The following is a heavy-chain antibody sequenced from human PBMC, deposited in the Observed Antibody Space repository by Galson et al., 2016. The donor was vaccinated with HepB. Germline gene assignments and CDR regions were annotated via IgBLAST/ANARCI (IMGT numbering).Heavy chain of an antibody. CDR1: GFTFSRYT. J-gene: IGHJ3*02. CDR2: ISSGSSYI. CDR3: VRVRADYGGNMPDAFDI. D-gene: IGHD4-23*01. V-gene: IGHV3-21*01. Sequence: SLRLSCAASGFTFSRYTMNWVRQAPGKGLEWVSSISSGSSYIYYADSVKGRFTISRANAKNSLYLQMNSLRAEDTAVYYCVRVRADYGGNMPDAFDIWGQGTMVTVSS.